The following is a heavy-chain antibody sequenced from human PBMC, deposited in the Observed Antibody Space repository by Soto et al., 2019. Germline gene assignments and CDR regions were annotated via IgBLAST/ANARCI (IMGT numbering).Heavy chain of an antibody. CDR3: ARCSLVVLPVPGFDP. Sequence: SETLSLTCTVSGGSISSGGYYWSWIRQHPGRGLEWIGYIYYNGNTYYNPSLKSRVTVSVDTSKNQFSLNVRSVTAAYTAVYYCARCSLVVLPVPGFDPWGQGTLVTVSS. J-gene: IGHJ5*02. CDR2: IYYNGNT. CDR1: GGSISSGGYY. V-gene: IGHV4-31*03. D-gene: IGHD2-15*01.